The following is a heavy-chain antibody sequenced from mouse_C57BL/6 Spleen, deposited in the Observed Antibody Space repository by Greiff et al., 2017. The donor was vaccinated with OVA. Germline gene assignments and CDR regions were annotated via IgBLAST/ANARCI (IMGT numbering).Heavy chain of an antibody. V-gene: IGHV1-26*01. CDR2: INPNNGGT. CDR3: ARWWNDYDNYAMDY. D-gene: IGHD2-4*01. Sequence: EVQLQQSGPELVKPGASVKISCKASGYTFTDYYMNWVKQSHGKSLEWIGDINPNNGGTSYNQKFKGKATLTVDKSSSTAYMELRSLTSEDSAVYYCARWWNDYDNYAMDYWGQGTSVTVSS. CDR1: GYTFTDYY. J-gene: IGHJ4*01.